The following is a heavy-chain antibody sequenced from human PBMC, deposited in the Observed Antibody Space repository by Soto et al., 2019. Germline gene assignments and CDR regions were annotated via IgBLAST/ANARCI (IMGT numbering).Heavy chain of an antibody. J-gene: IGHJ4*02. CDR1: GLTFVYAW. CDR3: SHVSSVADPFSDF. CDR2: IKSQAGGGTI. D-gene: IGHD3-3*01. Sequence: EVQLVESGGGLVKPGGSLRISCTASGLTFVYAWMDWVRQAPGKRLEWVGRIKSQAGGGTIEYAAPVKGRFTISRDDSKNTVYLQMDRLKTEDTAVYYCSHVSSVADPFSDFWGQGTLVTVSS. V-gene: IGHV3-15*07.